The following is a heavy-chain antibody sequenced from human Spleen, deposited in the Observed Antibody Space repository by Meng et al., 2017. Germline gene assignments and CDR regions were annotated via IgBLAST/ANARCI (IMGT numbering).Heavy chain of an antibody. J-gene: IGHJ4*02. CDR2: ISSSSSYI. CDR1: GFTFSSYS. D-gene: IGHD4-17*01. V-gene: IGHV3-21*01. Sequence: GGSLRLSCAASGFTFSSYSMNWVRQAPGKGLEWFSSISSSSSYIYYADSVKGRFTISRDNAKNSLYLKRNSLRAEDTAVYYCARDKDYGDYLDYWGQGTLVTVSS. CDR3: ARDKDYGDYLDY.